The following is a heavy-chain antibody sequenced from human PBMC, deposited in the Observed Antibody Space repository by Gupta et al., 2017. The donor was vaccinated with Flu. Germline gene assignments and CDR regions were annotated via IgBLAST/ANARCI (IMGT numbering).Heavy chain of an antibody. V-gene: IGHV3-74*03. CDR1: GVTFSSSY. J-gene: IGHJ4*02. Sequence: AASGVTFSSSYVQWVRQAPGKGLVWVSRLNLDGSSTTYAESVKGRFTISRDNATNTLSLQINSLGDDDTAVYYCAPATSGCWGQGTLVTVSS. CDR2: LNLDGSST. D-gene: IGHD1-1*01. CDR3: APATSGC.